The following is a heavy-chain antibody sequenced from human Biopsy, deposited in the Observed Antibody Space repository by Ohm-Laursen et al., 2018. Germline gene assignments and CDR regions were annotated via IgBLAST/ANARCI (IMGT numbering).Heavy chain of an antibody. D-gene: IGHD2-21*02. CDR1: GFTFSSYA. CDR2: IDGSGSST. V-gene: IGHV3-23*05. CDR3: AEGDWIYYFDY. J-gene: IGHJ4*02. Sequence: PLRLSCAASGFTFSSYAITWVRQAPGKGLEWVSGIDGSGSSTYYADSVKGRFTTSRDNSKNTLYLQMNSLRAEDTAVYYCAEGDWIYYFDYWGQGTLVTVSS.